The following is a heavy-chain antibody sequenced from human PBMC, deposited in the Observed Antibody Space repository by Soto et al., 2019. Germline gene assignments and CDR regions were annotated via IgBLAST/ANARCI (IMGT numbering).Heavy chain of an antibody. CDR3: ARDGDGRMTTNPYYYYAIDV. D-gene: IGHD4-4*01. J-gene: IGHJ6*02. V-gene: IGHV4-59*01. CDR1: GGSLGSYY. Sequence: SETLSLTCTVSGGSLGSYYWSWIRQPPGKGLEWIGYVXXXXXXXXXXXXXXXXSISLDTSNYQFSLKLSSVTAADTAVYYCARDGDGRMTTNPYYYYAIDVWGQGTTVTVSS. CDR2: VXXXXXX.